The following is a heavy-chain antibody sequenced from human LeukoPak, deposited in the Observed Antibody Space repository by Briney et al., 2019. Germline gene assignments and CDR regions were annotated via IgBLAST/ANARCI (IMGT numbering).Heavy chain of an antibody. CDR2: IYTSGSA. Sequence: SETLSLTCTVSGGSISSYYWSWIRQPAGKGLEWIGRIYTSGSANYNPSLKSRVTMSVDTSKNQFSLKLSSVTAADTAAYYYARDSYYYDSSQSQLFDYWGQGTLVTVSS. CDR1: GGSISSYY. CDR3: ARDSYYYDSSQSQLFDY. D-gene: IGHD3-22*01. J-gene: IGHJ4*02. V-gene: IGHV4-4*07.